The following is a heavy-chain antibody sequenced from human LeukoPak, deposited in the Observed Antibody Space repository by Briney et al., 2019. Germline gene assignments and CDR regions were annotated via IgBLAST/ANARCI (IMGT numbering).Heavy chain of an antibody. CDR3: AREIPENCYFDL. Sequence: GGSLRLSCAASGVTVSSNHMNWVRQAPGKGLEWVSAIYSGGGTYYADSVKGRFTISRDNSKNTVCLQMNSLRVEDTAVYYCAREIPENCYFDLWGRGTLVTVSS. CDR1: GVTVSSNH. D-gene: IGHD1-14*01. J-gene: IGHJ2*01. CDR2: IYSGGGT. V-gene: IGHV3-53*01.